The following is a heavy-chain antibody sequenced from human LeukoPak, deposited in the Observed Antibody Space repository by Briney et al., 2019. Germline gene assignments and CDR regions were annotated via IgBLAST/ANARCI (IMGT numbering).Heavy chain of an antibody. CDR3: ATPMGGELPMHY. V-gene: IGHV1-69*04. CDR1: GGTFSSYA. Sequence: SVKVYCKASGGTFSSYAISWVRQAPGQGLEWMGRIIPIFGIANYAQKFQGRVTITADKSTSTAYMELSSLRSEDTAVYYCATPMGGELPMHYWGQGTLVTVSS. D-gene: IGHD1-26*01. J-gene: IGHJ4*02. CDR2: IIPIFGIA.